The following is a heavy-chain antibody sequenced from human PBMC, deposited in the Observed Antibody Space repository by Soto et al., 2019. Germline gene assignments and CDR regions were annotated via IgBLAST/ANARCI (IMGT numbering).Heavy chain of an antibody. CDR1: GFTFSSYA. Sequence: GGSLRLSCAASGFTFSSYAMTWVRQAPGKGLERVSTVSYNGGDTYYADSVKGRFTISRDNSKDTVDLQMNGLRAEGTAVYYCARYIRGPTVYYFDFWGPGVLVTVSS. J-gene: IGHJ4*02. CDR3: ARYIRGPTVYYFDF. D-gene: IGHD1-1*01. CDR2: VSYNGGDT. V-gene: IGHV3-23*01.